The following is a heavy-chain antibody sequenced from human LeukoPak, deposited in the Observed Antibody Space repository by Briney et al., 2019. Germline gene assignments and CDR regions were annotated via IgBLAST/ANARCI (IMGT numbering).Heavy chain of an antibody. V-gene: IGHV1-18*01. D-gene: IGHD1-1*01. CDR1: GYTFTSYG. Sequence: GASVKVSCKASGYTFTSYGIRWVRQAPGQGLEWMGWISAYSGNTNYAQRLQGRVTMTTDTSTSTAYMELRSLRSDDTAVYYCARDDTGTDDYWGQGTLVTVSS. CDR2: ISAYSGNT. CDR3: ARDDTGTDDY. J-gene: IGHJ4*02.